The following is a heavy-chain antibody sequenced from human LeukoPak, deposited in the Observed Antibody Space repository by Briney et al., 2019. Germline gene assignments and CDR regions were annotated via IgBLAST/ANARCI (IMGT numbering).Heavy chain of an antibody. CDR1: GGSISSYY. V-gene: IGHV4-59*01. D-gene: IGHD5-18*01. J-gene: IGHJ6*03. CDR3: AREGYSYGSYYYYYMDV. CDR2: IYYSGST. Sequence: PSETLSLTCTVSGGSISSYYWSWTRQPPGKGLEWIGYIYYSGSTNYNPSLKSRVTISVDTSKNQFSLKLSSVTAADTAVYYCAREGYSYGSYYYYYMDVWGKGTTVTVSS.